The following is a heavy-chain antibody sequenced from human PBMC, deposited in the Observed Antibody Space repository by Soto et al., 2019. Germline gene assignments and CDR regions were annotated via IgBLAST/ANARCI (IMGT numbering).Heavy chain of an antibody. D-gene: IGHD2-15*01. CDR2: IYYSGTI. Sequence: SETLSLTCTVSGGSISSNIYYWGWIRQPPGKGLERIGSIYYSGTIYYNPSLKSRVTISVDTSKNQFSLKLSSVTAADTAVYYCAGINCAGGSCYNSQYAMDVWGQGTTVTVSS. V-gene: IGHV4-39*07. CDR3: AGINCAGGSCYNSQYAMDV. J-gene: IGHJ6*02. CDR1: GGSISSNIYY.